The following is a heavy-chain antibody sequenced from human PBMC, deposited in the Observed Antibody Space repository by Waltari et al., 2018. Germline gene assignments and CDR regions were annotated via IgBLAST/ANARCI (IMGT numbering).Heavy chain of an antibody. D-gene: IGHD2-21*01. CDR2: INPKSGAT. V-gene: IGHV1-2*06. CDR3: ARHIDSIRSA. J-gene: IGHJ5*02. CDR1: GYTFTDSV. Sequence: QVQLVQSGAEVKKPGASGKVSWKASGYTFTDSVIDWVRHAPGQGLEWMGRINPKSGATTYPQKLQGRITMTRDTSIGTAYMELGSVTSDDTALYYCARHIDSIRSAWGQGTLVTVSS.